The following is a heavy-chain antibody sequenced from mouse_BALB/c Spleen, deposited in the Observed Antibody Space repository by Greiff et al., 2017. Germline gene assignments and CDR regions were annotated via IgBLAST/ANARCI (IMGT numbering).Heavy chain of an antibody. J-gene: IGHJ3*01. Sequence: EVKLMESGPGLVKPSQSLSLTCSVTGYSITSGYYWNWIRQFPGNKLEWMGYISYDGSNNYNPSLKNRISITRDTSKNQFFLKLNSVTTEDTATYYCAREAYGSLAYWGQGTLVTVSA. V-gene: IGHV3-6*02. CDR3: AREAYGSLAY. D-gene: IGHD1-2*01. CDR2: ISYDGSN. CDR1: GYSITSGYY.